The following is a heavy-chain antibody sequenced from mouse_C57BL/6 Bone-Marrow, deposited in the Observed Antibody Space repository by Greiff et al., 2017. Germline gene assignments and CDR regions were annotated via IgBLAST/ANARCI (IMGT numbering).Heavy chain of an antibody. V-gene: IGHV3-6*01. J-gene: IGHJ2*01. D-gene: IGHD1-1*01. Sequence: EVQLQQSGPGLVKPSQSLSLTCSVTGYSITSGYYWNWIRQFPGNKLEWMGYISYDGSNNYNPSLKNRISITRDTSKNQFFLKLNSVTTEDTATYYCARITTVVPHYFDYWGQGTTLTVSS. CDR1: GYSITSGYY. CDR2: ISYDGSN. CDR3: ARITTVVPHYFDY.